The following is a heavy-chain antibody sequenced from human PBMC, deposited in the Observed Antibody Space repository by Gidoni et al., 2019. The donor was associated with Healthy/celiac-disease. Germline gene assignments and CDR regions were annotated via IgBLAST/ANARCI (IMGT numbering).Heavy chain of an antibody. CDR2: IYYSGST. J-gene: IGHJ6*03. D-gene: IGHD3-10*01. CDR1: GGSISSGGYY. CDR3: ARRTYYYGSGSSPGTGYYYMDV. V-gene: IGHV4-30-4*01. Sequence: QVQLQESGPGLVKPSQTLSLTCAVSGGSISSGGYYWRWIRQPPGKGLEWIGYIYYSGSTYYNPSLKRRVTISVDTSKNQFSLKLSSVTAADTAVYYCARRTYYYGSGSSPGTGYYYMDVWGKGTTVTVSS.